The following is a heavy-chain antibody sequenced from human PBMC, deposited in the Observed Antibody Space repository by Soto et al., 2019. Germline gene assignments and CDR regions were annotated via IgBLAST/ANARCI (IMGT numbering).Heavy chain of an antibody. V-gene: IGHV1-69*13. CDR1: GGTFSSYA. Sequence: SVKVSCKASGGTFSSYAISWVRQAPGQGLEWMGGIIPIFGTANYAQKFQGRVTITADESSSTAYMELSSLRSEDTAVYYCARDPAITIFGVVTPFDIWGQGTMVTVSS. CDR3: ARDPAITIFGVVTPFDI. CDR2: IIPIFGTA. J-gene: IGHJ3*02. D-gene: IGHD3-3*01.